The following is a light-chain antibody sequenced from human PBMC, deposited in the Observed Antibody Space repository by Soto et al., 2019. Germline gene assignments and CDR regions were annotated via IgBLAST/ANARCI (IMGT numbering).Light chain of an antibody. V-gene: IGKV1-5*03. CDR3: QEYNGDSGLT. CDR1: QNIRSW. CDR2: SAS. J-gene: IGKJ4*01. Sequence: DIQMTQSPSTVSASMGDRVTITCRASQNIRSWVAWYQQKPGKAPELLIYSASGLETGVPSRFSGSGFGTELPLTISSLHADEFVTYYCQEYNGDSGLTFGGGTKVEVK.